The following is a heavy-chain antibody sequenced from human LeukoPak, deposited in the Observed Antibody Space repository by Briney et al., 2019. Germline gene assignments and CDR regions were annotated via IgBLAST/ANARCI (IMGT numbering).Heavy chain of an antibody. J-gene: IGHJ4*02. CDR1: GFTFSSYS. CDR3: ARAKGETYYYGSAYFDY. Sequence: GGSLRLSCAASGFTFSSYSMNWVRQAPGKGLEWVSSISSSSSYIYYADSVKGRFTISRDNAKNSLYLQMNSLRAEDTAVYYCARAKGETYYYGSAYFDYWGQGTLVTVSS. V-gene: IGHV3-21*04. D-gene: IGHD3-10*01. CDR2: ISSSSSYI.